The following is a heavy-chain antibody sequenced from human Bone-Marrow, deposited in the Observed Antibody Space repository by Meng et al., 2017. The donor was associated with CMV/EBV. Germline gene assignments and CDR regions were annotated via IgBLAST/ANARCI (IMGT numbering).Heavy chain of an antibody. J-gene: IGHJ4*02. CDR1: GCSFSRGAYS. D-gene: IGHD3/OR15-3a*01. CDR2: IYYSGST. Sequence: LRLSTTVSGCSFSRGAYSWSWIRQPPGKGLEWIGYIYYSGSTYYNPSLKSRVTISVDTSKNQFSLKLSSVTAADTAVYYCARDSRIKSLYYSWTGYYITDRGIDYWGQGTLVTVSS. CDR3: ARDSRIKSLYYSWTGYYITDRGIDY. V-gene: IGHV4-30-4*08.